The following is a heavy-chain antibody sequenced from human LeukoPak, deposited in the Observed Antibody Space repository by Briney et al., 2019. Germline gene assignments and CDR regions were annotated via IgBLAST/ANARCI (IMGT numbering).Heavy chain of an antibody. CDR3: ARGTSGSAFMDV. J-gene: IGHJ6*03. CDR1: GGSFGGYY. CDR2: INHSGST. V-gene: IGHV4-34*01. Sequence: SETLSLTCAVYGGSFGGYYWSWIRQPPGKGLEWIGEINHSGSTNYNPSLKSRVTISVDTSKNQFSLKLSSVTAADTAVYYCARGTSGSAFMDVWGKGTTVTISS. D-gene: IGHD3-10*01.